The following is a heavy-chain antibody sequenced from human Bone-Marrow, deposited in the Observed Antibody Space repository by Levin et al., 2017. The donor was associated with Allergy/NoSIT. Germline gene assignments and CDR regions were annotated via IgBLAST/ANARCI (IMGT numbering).Heavy chain of an antibody. CDR1: GFTFDDYA. Sequence: SLKISCAASGFTFDDYAMHWVRQAPGKGLEWVSGISWNSGSIGYADSVKGRFTISRDNAKNSLYLQMNSLRAEDTALYYCAKDIYSYYDSTFDYWGQGTLVTVSS. D-gene: IGHD3-22*01. CDR2: ISWNSGSI. V-gene: IGHV3-9*01. CDR3: AKDIYSYYDSTFDY. J-gene: IGHJ4*02.